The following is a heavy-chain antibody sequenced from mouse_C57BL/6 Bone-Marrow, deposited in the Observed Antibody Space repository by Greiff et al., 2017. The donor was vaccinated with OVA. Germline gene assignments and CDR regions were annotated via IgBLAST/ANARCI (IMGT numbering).Heavy chain of an antibody. CDR2: IYPGDGDT. D-gene: IGHD1-1*01. V-gene: IGHV1-80*01. Sequence: QVQLKQSGAELVKPGASVKISCKASGYAFSSYWMNWVKQRPGKGLEWIGQIYPGDGDTNYNGKFKGKATLTADKSSSTAYMQLSSLTSEDSAVYFCARDYGSKGLYAMDYWGQGTSVTVSS. CDR3: ARDYGSKGLYAMDY. CDR1: GYAFSSYW. J-gene: IGHJ4*01.